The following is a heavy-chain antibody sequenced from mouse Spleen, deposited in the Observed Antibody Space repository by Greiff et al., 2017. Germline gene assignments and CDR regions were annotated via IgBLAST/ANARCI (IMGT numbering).Heavy chain of an antibody. V-gene: IGHV1-69*01. D-gene: IGHD2-12*01. J-gene: IGHJ3*01. Sequence: QVQLKQPGAELVMPGASVKLSCKASGYTFTSYWMHWVKQRPGQGLEWIGEIDPSDSYTNYNQKFKGKATLTVDKSSSTAYMQLSSLTSEDSAVYYCATPLRRVFAYWGQGTLVTVSA. CDR1: GYTFTSYW. CDR3: ATPLRRVFAY. CDR2: IDPSDSYT.